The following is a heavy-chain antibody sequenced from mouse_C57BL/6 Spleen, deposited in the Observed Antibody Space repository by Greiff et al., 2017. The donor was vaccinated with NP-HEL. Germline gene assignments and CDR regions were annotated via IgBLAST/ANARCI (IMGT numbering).Heavy chain of an antibody. CDR1: GYTFTSYW. D-gene: IGHD2-5*01. J-gene: IGHJ4*01. CDR3: ARSPYYSKRYAMDY. CDR2: IDPSDSYT. Sequence: QVQLQQPGAELVMPGASVKLSCKASGYTFTSYWMHWVKQRPGQGLEWIGEIDPSDSYTNYNQKFKGKSTLTVDKSSSTAYMQLSSLTSEDSAVYYCARSPYYSKRYAMDYWGQGTSVTVSS. V-gene: IGHV1-69*01.